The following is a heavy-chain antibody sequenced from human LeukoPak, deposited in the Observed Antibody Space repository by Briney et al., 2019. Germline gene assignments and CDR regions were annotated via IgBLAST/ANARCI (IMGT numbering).Heavy chain of an antibody. CDR2: ISYDGSNK. D-gene: IGHD3-10*01. CDR1: GFTFSSYG. CDR3: AKQQSRGP. J-gene: IGHJ5*02. Sequence: GGSLRLSCAASGFTFSSYGIHWVRQAPGKGLEWVAVISYDGSNKYYADSVKGRFTISRDNSKNTLYLQMNSLRAEDTAVYYCAKQQSRGPWGQGTLVTVSS. V-gene: IGHV3-30*18.